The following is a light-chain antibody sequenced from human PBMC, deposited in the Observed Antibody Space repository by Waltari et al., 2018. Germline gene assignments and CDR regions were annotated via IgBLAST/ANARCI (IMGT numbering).Light chain of an antibody. CDR1: QSISRY. Sequence: EIMLTQSPGTLSLSPGERATLSCRASQSISRYLAWYQHKPGQAPRLLSYDASSRATGIPDRLSGSGSGTDFSLTISRLEPEDFAVYYCQKYGSLPATFGQGTKVEIK. CDR3: QKYGSLPAT. J-gene: IGKJ1*01. V-gene: IGKV3-20*01. CDR2: DAS.